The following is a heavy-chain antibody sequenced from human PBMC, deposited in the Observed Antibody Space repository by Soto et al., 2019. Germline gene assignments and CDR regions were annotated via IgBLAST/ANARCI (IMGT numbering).Heavy chain of an antibody. J-gene: IGHJ6*02. CDR3: AKGDGFILAV. Sequence: EVQVLATGGGLIQPGGSLRLSCAASGFTVNSNYMSWVRQAPGEGLQWVSITNTGGTTYYADSVKGRFTVSRDNSKNTPYLQINSLRAEVTAVYYCAKGDGFILAVWGQGTMVSVSS. CDR1: GFTVNSNY. CDR2: TNTGGTT. D-gene: IGHD1-26*01. V-gene: IGHV3-53*02.